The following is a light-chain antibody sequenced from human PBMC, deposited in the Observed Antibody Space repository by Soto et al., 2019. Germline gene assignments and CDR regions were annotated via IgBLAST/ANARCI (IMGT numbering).Light chain of an antibody. CDR1: QTISSN. CDR3: QQYHNWPPQYT. Sequence: EIVMTQSPATLSVSPGERATLSCRASQTISSNLAGYQQKLGQAPRLLINVAATKAAGIPASFSGRGSGTETTLTITSIQSENFAVYNYQQYHNWPPQYTFGQGTQLQIK. CDR2: VAA. J-gene: IGKJ2*01. V-gene: IGKV3-15*01.